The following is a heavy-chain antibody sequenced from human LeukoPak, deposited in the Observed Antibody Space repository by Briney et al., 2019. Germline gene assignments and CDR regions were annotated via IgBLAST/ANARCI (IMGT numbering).Heavy chain of an antibody. Sequence: SETLSLTCAVYGGSFSGYYWSWIRQPPGKGLEWIGQINHSGSTNYNPSLKSRVTISVDTIKSQFPLKPGSVTAADTALYYRSRGPTGQFGVVMAFDYGGQGTLATLPS. V-gene: IGHV4-34*01. CDR2: INHSGST. D-gene: IGHD3-3*01. J-gene: IGHJ4*02. CDR1: GGSFSGYY. CDR3: SRGPTGQFGVVMAFDY.